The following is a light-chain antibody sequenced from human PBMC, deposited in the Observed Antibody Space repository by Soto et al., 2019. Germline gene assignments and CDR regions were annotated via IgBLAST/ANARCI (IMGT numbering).Light chain of an antibody. J-gene: IGKJ3*01. V-gene: IGKV3D-20*01. Sequence: IVLTQSPGTLSLSPGERATLSCGASESVSSSHLAWYQQKPGLAPRLLIFDASTRATGIPDRFSGSGSGTDFILTISRLDPEDFAVYYCQQYASSPFTFGPGTKVDTK. CDR2: DAS. CDR3: QQYASSPFT. CDR1: ESVSSSH.